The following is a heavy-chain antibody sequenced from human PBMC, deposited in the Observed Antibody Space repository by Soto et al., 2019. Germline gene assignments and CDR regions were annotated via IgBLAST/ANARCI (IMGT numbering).Heavy chain of an antibody. CDR2: ISTYNGNT. V-gene: IGHV1-18*01. J-gene: IGHJ4*02. Sequence: GPVKVSFKASCYNFSRYCINLVRPAPGQGLEWMGWISTYNGNTKYAQKLQGRVTMTTDTSTSTAYMELRSLRSDDTAVFYCAREMVRGVGSDYWGQGTLVSGSS. D-gene: IGHD3-10*01. CDR3: AREMVRGVGSDY. CDR1: CYNFSRYC.